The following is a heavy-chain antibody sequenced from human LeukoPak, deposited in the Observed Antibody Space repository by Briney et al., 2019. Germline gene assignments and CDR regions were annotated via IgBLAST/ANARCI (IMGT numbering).Heavy chain of an antibody. CDR2: TYYSGST. CDR1: GGSISSYY. CDR3: ARSSQLWPYYYYGMDV. J-gene: IGHJ6*02. Sequence: PSETLSLTCTVSGGSISSYYWSWIRQPPGKGLEWIGYTYYSGSTNYNPSLKSRVTISVDTSKNQFSLKLSSVTAADTAVYYCARSSQLWPYYYYGMDVWGQGTTVTVSS. D-gene: IGHD5-18*01. V-gene: IGHV4-59*12.